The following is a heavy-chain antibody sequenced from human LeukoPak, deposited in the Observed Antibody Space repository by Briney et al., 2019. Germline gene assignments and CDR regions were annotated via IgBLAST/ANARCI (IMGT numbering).Heavy chain of an antibody. CDR3: AKGRGYSYGSHDY. CDR1: GFTFSSYA. J-gene: IGHJ4*02. D-gene: IGHD5-18*01. V-gene: IGHV3-23*01. Sequence: PGGSLRLSCAASGFTFSSYAMSWVRQAPGKGLEWVSAISGSGGSTYYADSVKGRFTISRDNSKNTLYLQMNSPRAEDTAVYYCAKGRGYSYGSHDYWGQGTLVTVSS. CDR2: ISGSGGST.